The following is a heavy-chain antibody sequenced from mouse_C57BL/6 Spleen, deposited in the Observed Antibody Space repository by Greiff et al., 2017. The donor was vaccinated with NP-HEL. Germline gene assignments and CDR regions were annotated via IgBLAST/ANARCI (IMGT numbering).Heavy chain of an antibody. J-gene: IGHJ3*01. D-gene: IGHD2-4*01. CDR1: GFTFSDYG. Sequence: VQLKESGGGLVKPGGSLKLSCAASGFTFSDYGMHWVRQAPEKGLEWVAYISSGSSTIYYADTVKGRFTISRDNAKNTLVLQMTSLRSEDTAMYYGASRYDYGPWFAYWGQGTLVTVSA. V-gene: IGHV5-17*01. CDR3: ASRYDYGPWFAY. CDR2: ISSGSSTI.